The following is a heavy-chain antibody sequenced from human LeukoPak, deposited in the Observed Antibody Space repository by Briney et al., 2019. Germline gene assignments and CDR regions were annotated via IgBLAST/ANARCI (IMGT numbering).Heavy chain of an antibody. J-gene: IGHJ4*02. CDR1: GGSISSSSYY. CDR3: ARLYGVPPDY. D-gene: IGHD2/OR15-2a*01. CDR2: IYYSGST. Sequence: SETLSLTCTVSGGSISSSSYYWGWIRQPPGKGLEWIGSIYYSGSTYYNPSLKSRVTISVDTSKNQFSLKLSSVTAADTAVYYCARLYGVPPDYRGQGTLVTVSS. V-gene: IGHV4-39*01.